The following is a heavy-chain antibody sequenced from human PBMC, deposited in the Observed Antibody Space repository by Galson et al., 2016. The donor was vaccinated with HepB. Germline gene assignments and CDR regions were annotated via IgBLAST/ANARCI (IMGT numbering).Heavy chain of an antibody. CDR1: GFTFSSYG. CDR2: IRGSGADT. Sequence: SLRLSCAASGFTFSSYGMSWVRLAPGKGLEWASGIRGSGADTYYADSVKGRFTISRDNSKNMVYLQMNSLRVDDTAVYYCAKDLFAVMDWGQGTLVTVSS. CDR3: AKDLFAVMD. V-gene: IGHV3-23*01. J-gene: IGHJ4*02. D-gene: IGHD6-19*01.